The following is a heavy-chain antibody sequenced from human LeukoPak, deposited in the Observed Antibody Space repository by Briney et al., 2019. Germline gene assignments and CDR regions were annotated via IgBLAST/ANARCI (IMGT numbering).Heavy chain of an antibody. CDR3: AKDLGIAAAGTFPAGY. J-gene: IGHJ4*02. D-gene: IGHD6-13*01. CDR1: GFTFSNYG. V-gene: IGHV3-30*02. CDR2: IRSDESNK. Sequence: GGSLRLSCAASGFTFSNYGMHWVRQAPGKGLEWVAFIRSDESNKYYADSVKGRFTISRDNSKNTLYLQMNSLRAEDTAVSYCAKDLGIAAAGTFPAGYWGQGHVVTVS.